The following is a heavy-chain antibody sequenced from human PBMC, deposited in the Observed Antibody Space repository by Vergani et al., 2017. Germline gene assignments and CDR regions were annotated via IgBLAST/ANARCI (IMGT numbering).Heavy chain of an antibody. V-gene: IGHV4-4*02. CDR3: ARGRAQDYYDSMGFDY. CDR1: GYSIGSSNW. D-gene: IGHD3-22*01. J-gene: IGHJ4*02. Sequence: QVRLEESGPGLVKPSETLSLTCSVSGYSIGSSNWWSWVRQPPGKGLEWIGEIYHSGSTNYNPSLKSRVTISVDTSKNQFSLKLSSVTAADTAVYYCARGRAQDYYDSMGFDYWGQGTLVTVSS. CDR2: IYHSGST.